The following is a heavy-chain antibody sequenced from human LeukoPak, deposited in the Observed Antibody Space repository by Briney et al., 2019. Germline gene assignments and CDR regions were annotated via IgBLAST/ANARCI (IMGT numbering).Heavy chain of an antibody. CDR1: GFTFSSYG. D-gene: IGHD6-13*01. V-gene: IGHV3-33*01. CDR2: IWYDGSNI. J-gene: IGHJ5*02. CDR3: ARERGIAAAGATLAP. Sequence: GGSLRLSCAASGFTFSSYGMHWVRQAPGKGLEWVAVIWYDGSNIYYADSVKGRFTISRDNSKNTLYLQMNSLRAEDTAVYYCARERGIAAAGATLAPWGQGTLVTVSS.